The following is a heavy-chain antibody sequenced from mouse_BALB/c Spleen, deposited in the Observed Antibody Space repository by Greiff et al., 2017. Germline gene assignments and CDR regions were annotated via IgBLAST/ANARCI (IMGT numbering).Heavy chain of an antibody. Sequence: EVQGVESGGGLVQPGGSRKLSCAASGFTFSSFGMHWVRQAPEKGLEWVAYISSGSSTIYYADTVKGRFTISRDNPKNTLFLQMTSLRSEDTAMYYCAREGGNHYFDYWGQGTTLTVSS. V-gene: IGHV5-17*02. CDR1: GFTFSSFG. CDR3: AREGGNHYFDY. CDR2: ISSGSSTI. D-gene: IGHD1-1*02. J-gene: IGHJ2*01.